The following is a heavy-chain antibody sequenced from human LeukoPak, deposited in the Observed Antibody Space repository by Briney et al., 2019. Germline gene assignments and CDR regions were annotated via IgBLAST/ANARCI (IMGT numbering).Heavy chain of an antibody. V-gene: IGHV3-11*01. CDR2: INVGGTNT. CDR1: GFTFNDYY. CDR3: ATDGAGFDT. J-gene: IGHJ5*02. Sequence: GGSLRLSCAASGFTFNDYYMSWIRQAPGKGLEWLSYINVGGTNTHYADSVKGRFTISGDNAKKSLYLEMNNLRAEDTAVYYCATDGAGFDTWGQGVLVTVSS.